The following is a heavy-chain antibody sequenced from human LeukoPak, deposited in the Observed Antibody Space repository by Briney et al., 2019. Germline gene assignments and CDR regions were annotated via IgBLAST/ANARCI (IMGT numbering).Heavy chain of an antibody. D-gene: IGHD6-13*01. J-gene: IGHJ6*03. V-gene: IGHV4-30-4*08. CDR2: IYYSGST. Sequence: SETLPLTCTVSGGSISSGDYYWSWIRQPPGKGLEWIGYIYYSGSTYYNPSLKSRVTISVDTSKNQLSLKLSSVTAADTAVYYCASRGTLAAAGGYYYYYYMDVWGKGTTVTVSS. CDR1: GGSISSGDYY. CDR3: ASRGTLAAAGGYYYYYYMDV.